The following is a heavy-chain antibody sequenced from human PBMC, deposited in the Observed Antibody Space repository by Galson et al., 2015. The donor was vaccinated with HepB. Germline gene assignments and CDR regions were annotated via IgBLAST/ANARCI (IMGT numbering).Heavy chain of an antibody. CDR2: ISAYNGNT. V-gene: IGHV1-18*01. CDR1: GYTFTSYG. D-gene: IGHD2-2*01. Sequence: SVKVSCKASGYTFTSYGISWVRQAPGQGLEWMGWISAYNGNTNYAQKLQGRVTMTTDTSTSTAYMELRSLRSDDTAVYYCARPVVPAAEGDWDYFDYWGQGTLVTVSS. CDR3: ARPVVPAAEGDWDYFDY. J-gene: IGHJ4*02.